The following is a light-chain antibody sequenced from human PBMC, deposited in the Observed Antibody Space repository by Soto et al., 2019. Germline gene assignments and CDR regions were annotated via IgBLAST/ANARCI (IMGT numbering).Light chain of an antibody. Sequence: EIVLTQSPGTLSLSPGERATLSCRASQSVSSSYLAWYQQKPGQAPRLLIYGASSRATGIPDRFSGSESGTDFTLTISRLEPEDFAVYYCQQYGSSPPLSPFGQGTKLDIK. CDR2: GAS. J-gene: IGKJ2*01. CDR1: QSVSSSY. CDR3: QQYGSSPPLSP. V-gene: IGKV3-20*01.